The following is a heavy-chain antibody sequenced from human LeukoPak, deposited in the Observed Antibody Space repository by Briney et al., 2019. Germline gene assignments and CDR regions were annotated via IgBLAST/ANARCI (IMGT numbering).Heavy chain of an antibody. CDR1: GFTFDDYG. Sequence: GGSLRLSCAASGFTFDDYGMSWVRQAPGKGLEWVSGINWNGGSTGYADSVKGRFTISRDNAKNSLYLQMNSLRAEDTALYYCARAGDSSGYYLDGAFDIWAKGQWSPSLQ. D-gene: IGHD3-22*01. CDR3: ARAGDSSGYYLDGAFDI. V-gene: IGHV3-20*04. J-gene: IGHJ3*02. CDR2: INWNGGST.